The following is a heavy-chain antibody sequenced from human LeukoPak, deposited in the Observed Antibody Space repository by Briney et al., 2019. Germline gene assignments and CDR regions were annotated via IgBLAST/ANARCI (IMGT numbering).Heavy chain of an antibody. CDR2: ISYDGSYK. J-gene: IGHJ3*02. D-gene: IGHD4-23*01. CDR1: GFTFSSYA. CDR3: ASHGAYSTVITLGDAFDI. V-gene: IGHV3-30*03. Sequence: PGGSLRLSCAASGFTFSSYAMSWVRQAPGKGLEWVAVISYDGSYKYYADSVKGRFTISRDNSKNTLYLQMNSLRAEDTAVYYCASHGAYSTVITLGDAFDIWGQGTMVTVSS.